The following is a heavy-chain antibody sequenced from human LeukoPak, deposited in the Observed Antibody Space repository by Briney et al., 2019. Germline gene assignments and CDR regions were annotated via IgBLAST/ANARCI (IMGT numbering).Heavy chain of an antibody. CDR1: GFTFSSYA. V-gene: IGHV3-30*03. CDR2: ISYDGNNK. CDR3: ARGTGAKRYYFDL. Sequence: GRSLRLSCAASGFTFSSYAMHWVRQAPGKGLEWVALISYDGNNKYYTESVKGRFTISRDTSKNTLYLQINNVKVDDTAIYYCARGTGAKRYYFDLWGQGILVTVSS. J-gene: IGHJ4*02.